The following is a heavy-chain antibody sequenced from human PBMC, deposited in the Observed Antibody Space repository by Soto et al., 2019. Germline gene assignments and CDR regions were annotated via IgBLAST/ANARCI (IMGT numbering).Heavy chain of an antibody. V-gene: IGHV4-59*01. CDR2: IYYSGST. J-gene: IGHJ4*02. CDR3: ARGEEEGADYFDY. CDR1: GGSISSYY. Sequence: PSETLSLTCIVAGGSISSYYWSWIRQHPGKGLEWIGYIYYSGSTNYNPSLKSRVTISVDTSKNQFSLKLSSVTAEDTAVYYCARGEEEGADYFDYWGQGTLVTVSS.